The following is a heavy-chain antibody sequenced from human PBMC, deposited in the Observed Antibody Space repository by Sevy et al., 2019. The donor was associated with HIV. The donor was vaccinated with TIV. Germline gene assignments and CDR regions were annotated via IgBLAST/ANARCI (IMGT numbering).Heavy chain of an antibody. CDR3: ARAFTGGYQQPFDY. J-gene: IGHJ4*02. CDR1: GFTFSSHA. Sequence: GGSLRLSCAASGFTFSSHAMSWVRQAPGKGLEWVSAISDSGTTTYYEDSVKGRFTISRDNSKNTLDLQMDGLRAEDTAIYSYARAFTGGYQQPFDYWGQGTLVTVSS. D-gene: IGHD1-26*01. V-gene: IGHV3-23*01. CDR2: ISDSGTTT.